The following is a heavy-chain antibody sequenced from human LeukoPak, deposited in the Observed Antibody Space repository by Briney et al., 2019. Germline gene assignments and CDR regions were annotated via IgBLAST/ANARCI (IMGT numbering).Heavy chain of an antibody. CDR3: ARHVYGSGSYYKNWFDP. CDR1: GYSFTSYW. CDR2: IDPSDSYA. V-gene: IGHV5-10-1*01. Sequence: GESLKISCKGSGYSFTSYWISWVRQMPGKGLEWMGRIDPSDSYANYSPSFQGHVTISADKSISTAYLQWSSLKASDTAMYYCARHVYGSGSYYKNWFDPWGQGTLVTVSP. J-gene: IGHJ5*02. D-gene: IGHD3-10*01.